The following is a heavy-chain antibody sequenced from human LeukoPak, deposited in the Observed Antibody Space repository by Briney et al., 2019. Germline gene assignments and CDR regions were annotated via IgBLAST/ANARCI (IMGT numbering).Heavy chain of an antibody. V-gene: IGHV4-38-2*02. CDR1: GYSISSGYY. D-gene: IGHD3-9*01. Sequence: PSETLSLTCTVSGYSISSGYYWGWIRQPPGKGLEWIGSIYYSGSTYYNPSLKSRVTISVDTSKNQFSLKLSSVTAADTAVYYCARHKTYYDILTGFSTPTVLDYWGQGTLVTVSS. J-gene: IGHJ4*02. CDR3: ARHKTYYDILTGFSTPTVLDY. CDR2: IYYSGST.